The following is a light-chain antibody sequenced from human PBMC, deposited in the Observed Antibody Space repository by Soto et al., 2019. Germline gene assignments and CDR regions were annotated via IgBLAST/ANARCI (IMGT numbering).Light chain of an antibody. CDR2: GAS. J-gene: IGKJ1*01. CDR3: QQYGSSPQT. CDR1: QSVSSSY. Sequence: EIVLTQSPGTLSLSPGERATLSCRASQSVSSSYLAWCQQKPGQAPRLLIYGASSRATGIPDRFSGSGSGKDFNLTISRLEPEDFAVYYCQQYGSSPQTFGQGTKVEIK. V-gene: IGKV3-20*01.